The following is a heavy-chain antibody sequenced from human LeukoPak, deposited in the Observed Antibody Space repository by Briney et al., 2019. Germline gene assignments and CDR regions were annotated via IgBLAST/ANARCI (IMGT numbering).Heavy chain of an antibody. D-gene: IGHD5-24*01. J-gene: IGHJ4*02. CDR2: INPSGGST. CDR1: GGTFSSYA. CDR3: ARGDGPGGYFDY. Sequence: ASVNVSCKASGGTFSSYAISWVRQAPGQGLEWMGIINPSGGSTSYAQKFQGRVTMTRDTSTSTVYMELSSLRSEDTAVYYCARGDGPGGYFDYWGQGTLVTVSS. V-gene: IGHV1-46*01.